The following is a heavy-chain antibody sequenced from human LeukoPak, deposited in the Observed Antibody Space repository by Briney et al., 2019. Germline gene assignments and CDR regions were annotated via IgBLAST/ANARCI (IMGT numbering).Heavy chain of an antibody. CDR1: GITFSSYA. Sequence: PGGSLRLSCAASGITFSSYAMSLVRQAPGKGLEWVSAISGSGGSTYYADSVKGRFTISRDNSKNTLYLQMNSLRAEDTAVYYCAKMRGDGYNPRFDAFDIWGQGTMVTVSS. CDR3: AKMRGDGYNPRFDAFDI. V-gene: IGHV3-23*01. D-gene: IGHD5-24*01. CDR2: ISGSGGST. J-gene: IGHJ3*02.